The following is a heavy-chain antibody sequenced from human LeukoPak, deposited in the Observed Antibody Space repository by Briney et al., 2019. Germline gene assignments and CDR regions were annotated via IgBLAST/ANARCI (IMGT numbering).Heavy chain of an antibody. D-gene: IGHD7-27*01. CDR2: ISGSGDST. V-gene: IGHV3-23*01. CDR3: ARRGPNWGFFDY. Sequence: GGSLRLSCAASGFTFSSHAMSWVRQAPGKGLERVSTISGSGDSTYYADSVKGRFTISGDNSKNTLYLQMNSLRAEDTAVYYCARRGPNWGFFDYWGRGTLVTVSS. J-gene: IGHJ4*02. CDR1: GFTFSSHA.